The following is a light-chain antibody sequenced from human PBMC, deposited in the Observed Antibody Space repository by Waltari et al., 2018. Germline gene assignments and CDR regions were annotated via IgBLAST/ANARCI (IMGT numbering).Light chain of an antibody. J-gene: IGLJ1*01. CDR3: CSYAGSYTYV. CDR1: TSAVGGYHY. V-gene: IGLV2-11*01. CDR2: DVS. Sequence: QSALTQPRPVSGSPGQSVTIPCTGTTSAVGGYHYVSWFQQHPGKAPQRIIYDVSERPSGVPDRFSGSKSDNTASLTISGLQAEDEADYYCCSYAGSYTYVFGSGTKVTVL.